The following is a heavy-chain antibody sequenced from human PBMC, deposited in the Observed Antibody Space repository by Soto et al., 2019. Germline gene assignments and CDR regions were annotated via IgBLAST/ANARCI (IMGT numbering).Heavy chain of an antibody. J-gene: IGHJ4*02. D-gene: IGHD3-16*01. CDR2: INHSGST. Sequence: QVQLQQWGAGLLKPSETLSLTCAVYGGSFSGYYWSWIRQPPGKGLEWIGEINHSGSTNYNPSLTSRVTVSVDTSKNQFSLKLSSVTAADTAVYYCARREKILGRRKPFDYWGQGTLVTVSS. V-gene: IGHV4-34*01. CDR3: ARREKILGRRKPFDY. CDR1: GGSFSGYY.